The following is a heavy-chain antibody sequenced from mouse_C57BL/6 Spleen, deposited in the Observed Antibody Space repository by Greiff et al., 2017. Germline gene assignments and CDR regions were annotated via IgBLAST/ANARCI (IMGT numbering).Heavy chain of an antibody. V-gene: IGHV14-1*01. Sequence: VQLQQSGAELVRPGASVKLSCTASGYNINDYYMHWVKQRPEQGLEWIERIDPEDGDTEYDPKFQGKATMTADTSSNPAYLQLSSLTSEDTAVYFFTTYATWYGFAYWGQGTLVTVSA. J-gene: IGHJ3*01. CDR3: TTYATWYGFAY. D-gene: IGHD2-14*01. CDR1: GYNINDYY. CDR2: IDPEDGDT.